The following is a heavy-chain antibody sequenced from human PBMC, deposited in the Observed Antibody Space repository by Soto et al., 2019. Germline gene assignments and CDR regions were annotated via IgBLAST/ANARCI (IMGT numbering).Heavy chain of an antibody. CDR2: ISGSGDST. CDR1: GFTFSTYA. D-gene: IGHD6-19*01. V-gene: IGHV3-23*01. CDR3: AKERSSGWSLDY. J-gene: IGHJ4*02. Sequence: EVQLLESGGGLVQPGGSLRLSCAASGFTFSTYAMNWVRQAPGKGLEWVSGISGSGDSTYYADYVKGRFTVSRDNSKNTVYVQMNSLRAADTAGFYCAKERSSGWSLDYWGQGTLVTVSS.